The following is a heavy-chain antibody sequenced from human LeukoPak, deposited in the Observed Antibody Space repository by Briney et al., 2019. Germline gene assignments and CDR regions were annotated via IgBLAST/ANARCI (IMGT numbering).Heavy chain of an antibody. CDR1: GFTFSSYA. CDR2: ISGSGDNT. CDR3: AKGHYYGSGSLDY. Sequence: RSGGSLRLSCAASGFTFSSYAMSWVRQVPGKGLEWVSVISGSGDNTYYADSVKGRFTISRDDSKNTLYVQMNSLRAEDTAVYYCAKGHYYGSGSLDYWGQGTLVTVSS. D-gene: IGHD3-10*01. J-gene: IGHJ4*02. V-gene: IGHV3-23*01.